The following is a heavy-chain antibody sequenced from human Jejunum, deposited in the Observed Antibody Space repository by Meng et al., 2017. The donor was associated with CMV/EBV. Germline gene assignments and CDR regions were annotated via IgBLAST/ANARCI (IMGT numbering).Heavy chain of an antibody. CDR2: IYSNGNT. V-gene: IGHV3-53*01. J-gene: IGHJ4*02. Sequence: SVSTNYMSWVRQAPGKGLEWVSVIYSNGNTYYADSVKGRFTISGDNSKNMLFLQMNSLRAEDTAVYYCARDRREYYYDSSGVFDYWGQGTRVTVSS. CDR3: ARDRREYYYDSSGVFDY. CDR1: SVSTNY. D-gene: IGHD3-22*01.